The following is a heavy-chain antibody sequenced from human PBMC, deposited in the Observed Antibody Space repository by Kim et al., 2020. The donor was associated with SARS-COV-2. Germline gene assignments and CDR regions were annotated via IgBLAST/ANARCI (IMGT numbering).Heavy chain of an antibody. V-gene: IGHV3-23*01. CDR2: ISGSGGST. CDR3: AKTANLNSGWYPSGNSENIDY. CDR1: GFTFSSYA. Sequence: GGSLRLSCAASGFTFSSYAMSWVRQAPGKGLEWVSAISGSGGSTYYADSVKGRFTISRDNSKNTLYLQMNSLRAEDTAVYYCAKTANLNSGWYPSGNSENIDYWGQGTLVTVSS. J-gene: IGHJ4*02. D-gene: IGHD6-19*01.